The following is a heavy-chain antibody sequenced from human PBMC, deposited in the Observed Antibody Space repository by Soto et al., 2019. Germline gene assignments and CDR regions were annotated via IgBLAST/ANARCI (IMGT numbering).Heavy chain of an antibody. CDR3: ARQTGVFGHYFDY. CDR2: LYYNGNT. Sequence: QLRLQEAGPGLVKPSETLSLTCTVSGGSISSSSYYWGWIRQPPGKGPEWIGALYYNGNTYYNPSLKSRVTMSVDTSKNQFSLKLSSATAADTAMYYCARQTGVFGHYFDYWGQGTLVTVSS. J-gene: IGHJ4*02. CDR1: GGSISSSSYY. D-gene: IGHD3-16*01. V-gene: IGHV4-39*01.